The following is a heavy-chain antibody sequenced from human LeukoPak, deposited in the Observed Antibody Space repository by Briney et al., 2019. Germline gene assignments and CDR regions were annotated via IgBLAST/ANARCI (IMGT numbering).Heavy chain of an antibody. CDR2: IIPIFGTA. J-gene: IGHJ1*01. D-gene: IGHD3-9*01. CDR3: ARDRVTGYSHGYFQH. V-gene: IGHV1-69*05. CDR1: GGIFSSYA. Sequence: GASVKVSCKASGGIFSSYAISWVRQAPGQGLEWMGRIIPIFGTANYAQIFQDRVTITMDESTSTAYRGLSSLRFEDTAVYYCARDRVTGYSHGYFQHWGQGTLVTVSS.